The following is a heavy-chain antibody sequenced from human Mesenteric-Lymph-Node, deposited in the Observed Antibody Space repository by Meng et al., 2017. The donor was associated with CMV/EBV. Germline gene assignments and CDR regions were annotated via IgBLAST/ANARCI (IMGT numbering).Heavy chain of an antibody. J-gene: IGHJ5*02. CDR1: ISGAYY. D-gene: IGHD4-17*01. CDR3: ASTLDVGYGDYVGLSWFDP. Sequence: ISGAYYCTWIRQPPGKGLEWIGYIYYSGSTYYNASLKSRVTISVDTSKNQFSLKLSSVTAADTAVYYCASTLDVGYGDYVGLSWFDPWGQGTLVTVSS. V-gene: IGHV4-30-4*08. CDR2: IYYSGST.